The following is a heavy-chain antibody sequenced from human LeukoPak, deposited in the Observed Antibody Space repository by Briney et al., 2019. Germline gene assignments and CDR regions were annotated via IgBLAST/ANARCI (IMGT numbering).Heavy chain of an antibody. D-gene: IGHD2-2*02. CDR3: ARDRAPVPAAIRNWFDP. Sequence: GASVKVSCKASGYTFTGYYMHWVRQAPGRGLEWMGWINPNSGGTNYAQKFQGRVTMTRDTSISTAYMELSRLRSDDTAVYYCARDRAPVPAAIRNWFDPWGQGTLVTVSS. V-gene: IGHV1-2*02. CDR1: GYTFTGYY. J-gene: IGHJ5*02. CDR2: INPNSGGT.